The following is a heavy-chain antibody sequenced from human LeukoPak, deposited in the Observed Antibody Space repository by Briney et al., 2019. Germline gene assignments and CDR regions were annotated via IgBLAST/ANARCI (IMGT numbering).Heavy chain of an antibody. V-gene: IGHV4-59*01. J-gene: IGHJ6*02. CDR3: ATSSWNYYGMDV. CDR1: GGSISSFC. CDR2: IFYSGTT. D-gene: IGHD6-13*01. Sequence: PSETLSLTCTVSGGSISSFCWSWIRQPPGKGLEWIGYIFYSGTTNYNPSLKSRVTISADTSKTQFSLKLTLVTAADTAVYYCATSSWNYYGMDVWGQGTTVTVSS.